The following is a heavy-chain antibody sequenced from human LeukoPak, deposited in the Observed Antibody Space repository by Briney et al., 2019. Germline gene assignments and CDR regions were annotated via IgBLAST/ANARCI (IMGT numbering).Heavy chain of an antibody. V-gene: IGHV4-59*12. Sequence: PSETLSLTCTVSGGSISSYYWNWIRQPPGKGLEWVGCIYYSGSTNYNPSLKSRVSISLDTSKNQFSLKLSSVTAADTAVYYCARGRNDYVWGSYRFPYYFDYWGQGTLVTVSS. CDR3: ARGRNDYVWGSYRFPYYFDY. D-gene: IGHD3-16*02. CDR2: IYYSGST. CDR1: GGSISSYY. J-gene: IGHJ4*02.